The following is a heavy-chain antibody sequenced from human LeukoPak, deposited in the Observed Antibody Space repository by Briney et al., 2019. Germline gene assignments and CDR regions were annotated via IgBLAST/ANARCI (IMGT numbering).Heavy chain of an antibody. V-gene: IGHV3-21*01. J-gene: IGHJ5*02. D-gene: IGHD3-9*01. CDR2: ISSSSSYI. CDR3: AGASLRYFDWFDNWFDP. CDR1: GFTFSSYS. Sequence: GGSLRLSCAASGFTFSSYSMNWVRQAPGKGLEWVSSISSSSSYIYYADSVKGRFTISRDNAKNSLYLQMNSLRAEDTAVYYCAGASLRYFDWFDNWFDPWGQGTLVTVSS.